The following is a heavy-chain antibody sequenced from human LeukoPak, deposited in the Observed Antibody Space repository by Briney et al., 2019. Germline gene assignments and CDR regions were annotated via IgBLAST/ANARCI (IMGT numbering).Heavy chain of an antibody. Sequence: GGSLRLSCAASGFRFSNYEMDWVRQAPGKGLEWVSYISIGGDTRHYADSVKGRFTISRDNAKNSVYLQMNSLRAEDTAVYFCARDTDYYGSGSSFDYWGQGTLVTVSS. J-gene: IGHJ4*02. V-gene: IGHV3-48*03. CDR3: ARDTDYYGSGSSFDY. CDR2: ISIGGDTR. CDR1: GFRFSNYE. D-gene: IGHD3-10*01.